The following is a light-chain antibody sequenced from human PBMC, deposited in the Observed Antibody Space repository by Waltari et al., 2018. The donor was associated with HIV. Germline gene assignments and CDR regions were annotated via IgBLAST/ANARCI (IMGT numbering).Light chain of an antibody. CDR1: SSDFGGPHF. V-gene: IGLV2-11*01. CDR2: DVI. CDR3: CSYAGFNTFV. J-gene: IGLJ1*01. Sequence: QSALTQPRSVSGSPGQSVAISCSEISSDFGGPHFVSWYQQQPGKAPKLIIYDVIKRPPGVPDRFSASLSGNMATLTISGLQTEDEADYYCCSYAGFNTFVFGSGTKVTVL.